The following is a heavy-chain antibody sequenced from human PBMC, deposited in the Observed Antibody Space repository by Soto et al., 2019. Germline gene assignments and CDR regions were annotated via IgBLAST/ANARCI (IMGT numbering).Heavy chain of an antibody. V-gene: IGHV1-3*01. CDR3: ARARPSPDWYFDL. CDR1: GYTFTSYA. Sequence: ASVKVSCKASGYTFTSYAMHWVRQAPGQRLEWLGWINAGNVNTKYSQKFQGRVTITRDTSASTAYMELSSLRSEDTAVYYCARARPSPDWYFDLWGRGTLVTVSS. CDR2: INAGNVNT. J-gene: IGHJ2*01.